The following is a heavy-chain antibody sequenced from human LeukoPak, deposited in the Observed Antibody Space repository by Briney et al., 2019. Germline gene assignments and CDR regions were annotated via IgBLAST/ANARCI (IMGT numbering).Heavy chain of an antibody. D-gene: IGHD3-22*01. CDR3: ARGLSTPRYYYDSSGYYRTYYYYYMDV. J-gene: IGHJ6*03. V-gene: IGHV4-34*01. CDR2: INHSGST. Sequence: WVRQAPGQGLEWIGEINHSGSTNYNPSLKSRVTISVDTSKNQFSLKLSSVTAADTAVYYCARGLSTPRYYYDSSGYYRTYYYYYMDVWGKGTTVTVSS.